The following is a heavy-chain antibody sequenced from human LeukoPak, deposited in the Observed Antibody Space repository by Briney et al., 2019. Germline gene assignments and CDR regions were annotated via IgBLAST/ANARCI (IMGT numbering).Heavy chain of an antibody. J-gene: IGHJ6*02. CDR1: GFTFSSYA. Sequence: QPGGSLRLSCAASGFTFSSYAMHWVRQAPGKGLEWVAVISYDGSNKYYADSVKGRFTISRDNSKNTLYLQMNSLRAEDTAVYYCAKDVYCSSTSCFPPPHYYYYGMDVWGQGTTVTVSS. D-gene: IGHD2-2*01. CDR2: ISYDGSNK. CDR3: AKDVYCSSTSCFPPPHYYYYGMDV. V-gene: IGHV3-30-3*01.